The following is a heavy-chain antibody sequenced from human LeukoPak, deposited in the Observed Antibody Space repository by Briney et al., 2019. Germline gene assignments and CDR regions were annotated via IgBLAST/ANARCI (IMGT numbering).Heavy chain of an antibody. Sequence: GGSLRLSCAASGFTFDDYGMSWVRQAPGKGLEWVSGINWNGGSTGYADSVKGRFTISRDNAKNSLYLQMNSLRAEDTALYYCAKLVGPTTYYYYMDVWGKGTTVTVSS. J-gene: IGHJ6*03. V-gene: IGHV3-20*04. CDR1: GFTFDDYG. CDR3: AKLVGPTTYYYYMDV. D-gene: IGHD1-26*01. CDR2: INWNGGST.